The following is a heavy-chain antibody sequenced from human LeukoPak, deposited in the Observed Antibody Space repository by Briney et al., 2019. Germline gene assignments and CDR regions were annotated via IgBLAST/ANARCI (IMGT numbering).Heavy chain of an antibody. Sequence: GGSLRLSCGASGFTFSSYGMHWVRRAPGKGLEWVAVIWYDGSNKYYADSVKGRFTISRDNFKNTLYLQMNSLRAEDTAMYYCAGEYEDYFDYWGQGTLVTVSS. CDR1: GFTFSSYG. V-gene: IGHV3-33*08. CDR3: AGEYEDYFDY. J-gene: IGHJ4*02. D-gene: IGHD3-3*01. CDR2: IWYDGSNK.